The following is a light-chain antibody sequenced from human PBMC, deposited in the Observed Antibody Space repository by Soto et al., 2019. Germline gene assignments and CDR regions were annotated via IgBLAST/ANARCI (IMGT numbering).Light chain of an antibody. J-gene: IGKJ4*01. CDR3: QQSYNPPLT. CDR2: TAS. V-gene: IGKV1-39*01. CDR1: QTISSF. Sequence: ILMTQSPSLLSASAGDRVTITWRASQTISSFLNWFQHKPGKVPKLLIYTASSLQSGVPSRFSGSGSGTDFTLTISNLQPEDSATYYCQQSYNPPLTFGGGTKVDIK.